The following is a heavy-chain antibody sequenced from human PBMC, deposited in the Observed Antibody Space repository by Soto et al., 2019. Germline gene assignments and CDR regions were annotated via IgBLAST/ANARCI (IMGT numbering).Heavy chain of an antibody. J-gene: IGHJ4*02. V-gene: IGHV3-11*05. CDR1: GFTFSAVY. CDR2: ISSSGTSA. CDR3: ARDRGAVTGQYFDY. D-gene: IGHD6-19*01. Sequence: QVQLEESGGGLVKPGGSLRLSCAASGFTFSAVYMSWIRQAPNKGLEYISYISSSGTSANYADSVKGRFTISRDNAKKSLYLQMNSLRAEDPAVYYCARDRGAVTGQYFDYWGQGALVTVSS.